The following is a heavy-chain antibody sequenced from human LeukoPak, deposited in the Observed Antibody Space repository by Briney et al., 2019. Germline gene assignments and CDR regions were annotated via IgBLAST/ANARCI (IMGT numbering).Heavy chain of an antibody. V-gene: IGHV3-30*02. J-gene: IGHJ3*02. CDR2: IRYDGSNK. CDR1: GFTFSSYG. Sequence: PGGSLRLSCAASGFTFSSYGMHWVRQAPGKGLEWVAFIRYDGSNKYYADSVKGRFTISRDNSKNTLYLQMNSLRAEDTAVYYCARDRTALGWIHSDAFDIWGQGTMVTVSS. D-gene: IGHD5-18*01. CDR3: ARDRTALGWIHSDAFDI.